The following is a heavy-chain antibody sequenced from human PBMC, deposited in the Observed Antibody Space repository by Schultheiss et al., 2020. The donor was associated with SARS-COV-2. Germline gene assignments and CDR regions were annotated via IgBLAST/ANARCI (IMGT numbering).Heavy chain of an antibody. V-gene: IGHV3-23*01. D-gene: IGHD6-13*01. Sequence: GGSLRLSCAASGFTFNNYAMSWLRLAPGKGLEWVSAISGGANSIYYADSVKGRFTISRDNSKDTLYLQMNSLRAEDTAVYYCARGGYSSSWYGEHNWFDPWGQGTLVTVSS. CDR2: ISGGANSI. J-gene: IGHJ5*02. CDR1: GFTFNNYA. CDR3: ARGGYSSSWYGEHNWFDP.